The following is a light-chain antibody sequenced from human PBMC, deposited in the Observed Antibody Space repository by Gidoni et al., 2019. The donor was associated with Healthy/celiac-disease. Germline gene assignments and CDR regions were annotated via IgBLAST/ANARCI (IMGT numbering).Light chain of an antibody. J-gene: IGKJ2*02. V-gene: IGKV1-33*01. CDR1: QDISNY. CDR2: DAS. CDR3: QQYDNLPRT. Sequence: DIQMTQSPSSLSASVGDRVTITCQARQDISNYLNWYQQKPGKAPKLLIYDASNLETGVPSRFSGSGSGTDFTFTISSLQPEDIATYYCQQYDNLPRTFXQXTKLEIK.